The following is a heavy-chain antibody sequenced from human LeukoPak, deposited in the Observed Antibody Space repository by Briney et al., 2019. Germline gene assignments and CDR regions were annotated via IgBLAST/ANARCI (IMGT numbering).Heavy chain of an antibody. CDR1: GFTFSSYW. Sequence: GGSLGLSCAASGFTFSSYWMSWVRQAPGKGLEWVANIKQDGSEKYYVDSVKGRFTISRDNAKNSLYLQMNSLRAEDTAVYNCARDPKLVYYYYGMDVWGQGTTVTVSS. CDR3: ARDPKLVYYYYGMDV. D-gene: IGHD3-10*01. CDR2: IKQDGSEK. J-gene: IGHJ6*02. V-gene: IGHV3-7*01.